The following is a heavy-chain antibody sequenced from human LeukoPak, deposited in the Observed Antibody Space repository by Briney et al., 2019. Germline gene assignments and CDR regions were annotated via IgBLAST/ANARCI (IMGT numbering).Heavy chain of an antibody. D-gene: IGHD3-10*02. CDR2: IYHSGST. V-gene: IGHV4-30-2*01. Sequence: SQTLSLTCAVSGGSISSGGYSWSWIRQPPGKGLEWIGYIYHSGSTYYNPSLKSRVTISVDRSKNQFSLKLSSVTAADTAVYYCASSYYVHAFDIWDQGTMVTVSS. CDR3: ASSYYVHAFDI. J-gene: IGHJ3*02. CDR1: GGSISSGGYS.